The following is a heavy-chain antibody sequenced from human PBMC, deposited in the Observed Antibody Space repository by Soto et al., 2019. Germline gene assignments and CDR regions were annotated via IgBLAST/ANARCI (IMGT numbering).Heavy chain of an antibody. CDR1: GFTFSSYA. CDR3: AKGGTNDYSPLDF. J-gene: IGHJ4*02. V-gene: IGHV3-23*01. D-gene: IGHD2-8*01. CDR2: ISGSGTNT. Sequence: GGSLRLSCAASGFTFSSYAMTWVRQAPGKGLEWVSVISGSGTNTYYAGSVKGRVTISRDNSNNTLWLQMDRLRAEDTAIYYCAKGGTNDYSPLDFCGQGTPVTVSS.